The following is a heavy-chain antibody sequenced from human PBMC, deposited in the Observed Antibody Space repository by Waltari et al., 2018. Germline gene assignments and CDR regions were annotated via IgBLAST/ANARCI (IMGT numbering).Heavy chain of an antibody. CDR1: GGSISSSSYY. J-gene: IGHJ4*02. Sequence: ESGPGLVKPSETLSLTCTVSGGSISSSSYYWGWIRQPPGKGLEWIGSIYYSGSTYYNPSLKSRVTISVDTSKNQFSLKLSSVTAADTAVYYCARSKYSSSSGGGPADWGQGTLVTVSS. D-gene: IGHD6-6*01. CDR3: ARSKYSSSSGGGPAD. CDR2: IYYSGST. V-gene: IGHV4-39*01.